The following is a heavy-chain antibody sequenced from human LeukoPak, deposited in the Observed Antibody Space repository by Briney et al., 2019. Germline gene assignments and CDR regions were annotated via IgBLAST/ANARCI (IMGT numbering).Heavy chain of an antibody. CDR3: VRAKNWGSVDY. D-gene: IGHD7-27*01. CDR2: INWNGGSP. J-gene: IGHJ4*02. Sequence: PGGSLRLSCAASGFTFDDFGMTWVRHAPGKGLEWVSTINWNGGSPRYADSVKGRFTISRANARNSLYLQMNRLRADDTALYYCVRAKNWGSVDYWGQGTLVTVSS. V-gene: IGHV3-20*04. CDR1: GFTFDDFG.